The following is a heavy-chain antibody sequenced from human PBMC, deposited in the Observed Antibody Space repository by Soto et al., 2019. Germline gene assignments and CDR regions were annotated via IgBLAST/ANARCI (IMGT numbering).Heavy chain of an antibody. CDR2: ISGSGGST. J-gene: IGHJ4*02. D-gene: IGHD3-16*01. Sequence: QLGGSLRLSCAASGFTFSSYAMSWVRQAPGKGLEWVSAISGSGGSTYYADSVKGRFTISRDNSKNTLYLQMNSLRAEDTAVYYCAKDHGVGVPPNVIIDYWGQGTLVTVSS. CDR1: GFTFSSYA. CDR3: AKDHGVGVPPNVIIDY. V-gene: IGHV3-23*01.